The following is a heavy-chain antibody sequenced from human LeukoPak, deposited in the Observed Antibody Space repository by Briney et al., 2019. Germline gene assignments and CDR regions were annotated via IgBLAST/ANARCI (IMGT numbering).Heavy chain of an antibody. CDR3: ARHVDY. V-gene: IGHV4-59*08. CDR2: IFCSGGT. CDR1: GTSISTNY. Sequence: SETLSLTCSVSGTSISTNYWSWIRQPPGKGLEWLGCIFCSGGTNYKPSLKSRITISVDTSKNQLSLRLSSVTAADTAVYYCARHVDYWGQGTLVTVSS. J-gene: IGHJ4*02.